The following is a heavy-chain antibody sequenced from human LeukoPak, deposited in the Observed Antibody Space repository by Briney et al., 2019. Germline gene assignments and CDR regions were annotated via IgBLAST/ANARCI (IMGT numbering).Heavy chain of an antibody. J-gene: IGHJ3*02. CDR3: ARVRSSGYYVGVAFDI. CDR1: GYTFTSYY. V-gene: IGHV1-2*02. Sequence: ASVKVSCKASGYTFTSYYMHWVRQAPGQGLEWMGWINPNSGGTNYAQKFQGRVTMTRDTSISTAYMELSRLRSDDTAVYYCARVRSSGYYVGVAFDIWGQGTMVTVSS. D-gene: IGHD3-22*01. CDR2: INPNSGGT.